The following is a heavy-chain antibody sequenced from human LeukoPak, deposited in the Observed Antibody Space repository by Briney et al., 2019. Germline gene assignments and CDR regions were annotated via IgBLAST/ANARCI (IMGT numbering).Heavy chain of an antibody. CDR2: IYPGDSVT. CDR1: GYSFSSFW. CDR3: ARHGYYDFWSGQNWFDP. Sequence: GESLKISRKASGYSFSSFWIAWVRQMPGKGLEWMGIIYPGDSVTRYSPSFQGQVPISADKSITTAYLQWSSLKASDTAIYYCARHGYYDFWSGQNWFDPWGQGTLVTVSS. D-gene: IGHD3-3*01. J-gene: IGHJ5*02. V-gene: IGHV5-51*01.